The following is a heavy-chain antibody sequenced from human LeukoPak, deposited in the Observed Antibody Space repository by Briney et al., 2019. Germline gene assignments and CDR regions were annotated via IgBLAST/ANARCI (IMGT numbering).Heavy chain of an antibody. J-gene: IGHJ4*02. Sequence: GASVKVSCKASGYTFTDFYLHWVRQAPGQGLEWMGWINPNSGGTNYAQKFQGRVTMTRDTSISTAYMELSRLRSDDTAVYYCARGSRLVVPAAATSLGYWGQGTLVTVSS. CDR2: INPNSGGT. CDR3: ARGSRLVVPAAATSLGY. CDR1: GYTFTDFY. D-gene: IGHD2-2*01. V-gene: IGHV1-2*02.